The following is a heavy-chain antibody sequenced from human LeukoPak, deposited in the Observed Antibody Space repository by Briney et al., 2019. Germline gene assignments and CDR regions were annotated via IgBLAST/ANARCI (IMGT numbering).Heavy chain of an antibody. CDR2: ISSSSSYI. V-gene: IGHV3-21*01. D-gene: IGHD1-26*01. J-gene: IGHJ4*02. Sequence: GGSLRLSCAASGFTFSSYSMNWVRQAPGKGLEWVSSISSSSSYIYYADSVKGRFTISRDNAKNSLYLQMNSLRAEDTAVYYCARHITANSGSYPFDYWGQGTLVTVSS. CDR3: ARHITANSGSYPFDY. CDR1: GFTFSSYS.